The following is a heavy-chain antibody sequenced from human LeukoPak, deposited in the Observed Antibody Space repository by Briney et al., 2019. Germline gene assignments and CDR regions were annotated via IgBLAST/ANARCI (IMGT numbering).Heavy chain of an antibody. CDR2: IYYSGST. Sequence: SETLSLTCTVSGGSVSSGSYYWSWIRQPPGKGLDWIGYIYYSGSTNYNPSLKSRVTISVDTSKNQFSLKLISVTAADTAVYYCARGRDWNYGYGMDVWGQGTTVTVSS. J-gene: IGHJ6*02. CDR3: ARGRDWNYGYGMDV. V-gene: IGHV4-61*01. CDR1: GGSVSSGSYY. D-gene: IGHD2-21*02.